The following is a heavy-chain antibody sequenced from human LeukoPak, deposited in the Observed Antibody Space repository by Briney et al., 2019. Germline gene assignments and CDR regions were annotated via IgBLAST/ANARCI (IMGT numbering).Heavy chain of an antibody. CDR3: ARRRYNWNAIDY. D-gene: IGHD1-20*01. CDR1: GFTFSDYY. CDR2: ISSSGSTL. J-gene: IGHJ4*02. Sequence: GGSLRLTCAASGFTFSDYYMSWIRQAPGKGLEWVSYISSSGSTLYYADSVKGRITISRGNAKNSLYLQMNSLRAEDTAVYYCARRRYNWNAIDYWGQGTLVTVSS. V-gene: IGHV3-11*01.